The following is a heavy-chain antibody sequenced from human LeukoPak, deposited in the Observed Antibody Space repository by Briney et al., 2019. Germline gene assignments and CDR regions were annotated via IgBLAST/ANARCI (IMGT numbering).Heavy chain of an antibody. CDR2: ISPNTGGT. J-gene: IGHJ1*01. Sequence: ASVKVSCKVSGHTLTELSMHWVRQAPGQGLEWMGWISPNTGGTNYAQKFQGRVTMTRDTSNSTAYMELSSLRSDDTAVYYCARDLSYGTPAEYFHHWGQGTLVTVSS. V-gene: IGHV1-2*02. D-gene: IGHD1-26*01. CDR1: GHTLTELS. CDR3: ARDLSYGTPAEYFHH.